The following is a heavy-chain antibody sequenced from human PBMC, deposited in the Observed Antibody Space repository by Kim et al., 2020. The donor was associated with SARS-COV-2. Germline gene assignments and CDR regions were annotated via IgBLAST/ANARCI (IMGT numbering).Heavy chain of an antibody. J-gene: IGHJ4*02. V-gene: IGHV4-38-2*02. CDR1: GYSLSSGYY. D-gene: IGHD2-21*02. Sequence: SETLSLTCTVSGYSLSSGYYWGWIRQPPGKGLEWIGHIYHRGSTDYNPSLKSRVTISVDTSKNQFSLKLSSVTAADTAVYYCVRRYGGNSATFDYWGQGTLVTVSS. CDR2: IYHRGST. CDR3: VRRYGGNSATFDY.